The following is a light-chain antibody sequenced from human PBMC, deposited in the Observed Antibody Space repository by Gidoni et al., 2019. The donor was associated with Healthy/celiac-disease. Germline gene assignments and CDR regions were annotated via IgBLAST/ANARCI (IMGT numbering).Light chain of an antibody. J-gene: IGKJ4*01. Sequence: DIVLTQSPATLSLSPGERATLSCRASQSVSSYLAWYQQKPGQAPRLLIYDASNRATGIPARFSGSGSGTDFTLTISSLEPEDFAVYYCQQRSNWPPVFTFGGGTKVEIK. CDR1: QSVSSY. CDR2: DAS. CDR3: QQRSNWPPVFT. V-gene: IGKV3-11*01.